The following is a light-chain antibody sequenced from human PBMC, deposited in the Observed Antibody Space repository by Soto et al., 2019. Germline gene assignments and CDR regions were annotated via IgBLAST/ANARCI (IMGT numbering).Light chain of an antibody. CDR2: EVT. CDR3: SSYTSSTTVV. Sequence: QSVLTQPASVSGSPGQSITISCTGTSSDIGGYNYVSWYQQHPGEAPKLLIYEVTDRPSGVSNRFSGSRSGNTASLTISGLQTEDEADYYCSSYTSSTTVVFGGGTKLTVL. CDR1: SSDIGGYNY. J-gene: IGLJ2*01. V-gene: IGLV2-14*01.